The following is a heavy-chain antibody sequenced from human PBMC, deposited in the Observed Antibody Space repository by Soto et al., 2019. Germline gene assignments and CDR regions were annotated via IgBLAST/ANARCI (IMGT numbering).Heavy chain of an antibody. CDR2: INPNSGGT. D-gene: IGHD5-12*01. V-gene: IGHV1-2*04. CDR3: ARAKADYIESGVYSGYEAPLPQYYYYGMDV. J-gene: IGHJ6*02. CDR1: GYTFTGYY. Sequence: GTSVKVSCEASGYTFTGYYMHWVRQAPGQGLEWMGWINPNSGGTNYAQKFQGWVTMTRDTSISTAYMELSRLRSDDTAVYYCARAKADYIESGVYSGYEAPLPQYYYYGMDVWGQGTTVTVSS.